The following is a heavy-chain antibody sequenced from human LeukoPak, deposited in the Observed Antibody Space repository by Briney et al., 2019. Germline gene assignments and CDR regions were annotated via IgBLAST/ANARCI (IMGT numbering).Heavy chain of an antibody. Sequence: PSETLSLTCTVSGGSISSGGYYWSWIRQHPGEGLEWIGYIYYSGSTYYNPSLKSRVTISVDTSKNQFSLKLSSVTAADTAVYYCARHCSSTSCYTVPNYYYYYGMDVWGQGTTVTVSS. CDR2: IYYSGST. V-gene: IGHV4-31*03. D-gene: IGHD2-2*02. CDR1: GGSISSGGYY. J-gene: IGHJ6*02. CDR3: ARHCSSTSCYTVPNYYYYYGMDV.